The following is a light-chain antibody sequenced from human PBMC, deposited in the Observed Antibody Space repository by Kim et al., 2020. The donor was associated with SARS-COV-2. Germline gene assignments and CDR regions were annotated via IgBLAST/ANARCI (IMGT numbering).Light chain of an antibody. V-gene: IGLV8-61*01. CDR3: VLYMGTTYWV. CDR2: STD. Sequence: GGTVTLACGLNSGSVSTSFYPSWYQETPGQPPSILIYSTDVRSSGVPDRFSGSNLDNKAALTLTGAQADDECDYYCVLYMGTTYWVFGGGTQLTVL. J-gene: IGLJ3*02. CDR1: SGSVSTSFY.